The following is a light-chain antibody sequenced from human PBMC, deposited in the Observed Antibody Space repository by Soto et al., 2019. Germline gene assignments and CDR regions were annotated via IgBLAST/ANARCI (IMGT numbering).Light chain of an antibody. CDR2: EVS. CDR3: SSYTSSTPYVV. V-gene: IGLV2-14*01. CDR1: SSDIGGYNY. J-gene: IGLJ2*01. Sequence: QSALTQPASVSGSPGQSITISCTGTSSDIGGYNYVSWYQQHPGKAPKLMIYEVSNRPSGVSNRFSGSKSGNTASLTTSGLQAEDEADYYCSSYTSSTPYVVFGGGTKLTVL.